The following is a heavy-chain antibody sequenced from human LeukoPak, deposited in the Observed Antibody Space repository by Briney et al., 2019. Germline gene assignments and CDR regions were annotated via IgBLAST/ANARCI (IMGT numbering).Heavy chain of an antibody. CDR1: GASFNSDDQY. CDR2: IHPSGML. Sequence: SETLSLTCTVSGASFNSDDQYWNWICQSPGKGLEWIGSIHPSGMLYNNPSLESRVTMSRDTSKNQFSLNLNSVTAADTAVYFCARGLDSRKLGCWGQGILVTVSS. J-gene: IGHJ4*02. CDR3: ARGLDSRKLGC. D-gene: IGHD3-22*01. V-gene: IGHV4-31*03.